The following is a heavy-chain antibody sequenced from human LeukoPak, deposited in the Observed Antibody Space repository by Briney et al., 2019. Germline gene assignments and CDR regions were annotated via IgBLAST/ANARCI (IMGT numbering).Heavy chain of an antibody. CDR2: IYPGDSDT. D-gene: IGHD2-15*01. V-gene: IGHV5-51*01. CDR3: ARFSGGFDY. Sequence: GESLKISCKGSGYSFTSYWIAWVRQMPGKGLECMGIIYPGDSDTTYSPSFQDQVTISADKSFSTAYLQWSSLKASDSAMYYCARFSGGFDYWGQGTLVTVSS. CDR1: GYSFTSYW. J-gene: IGHJ4*02.